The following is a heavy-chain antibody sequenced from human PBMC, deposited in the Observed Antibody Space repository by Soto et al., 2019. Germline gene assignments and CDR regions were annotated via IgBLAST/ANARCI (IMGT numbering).Heavy chain of an antibody. CDR1: GGSIRSYY. CDR3: ARDNSSTSPEPHYYYYGMDV. V-gene: IGHV4-59*01. J-gene: IGHJ6*02. CDR2: LYNSGST. Sequence: SETLSLTCTVSGGSIRSYYWSWIRQAPGKGLEWIGYLYNSGSTVYNPSLKSRVTISVDTSKNQFSLKLNSVTAADTAVYYCARDNSSTSPEPHYYYYGMDVWGQGTTVT. D-gene: IGHD2-2*01.